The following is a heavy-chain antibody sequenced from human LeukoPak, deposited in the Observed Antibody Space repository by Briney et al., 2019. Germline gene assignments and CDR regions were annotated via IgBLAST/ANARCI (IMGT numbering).Heavy chain of an antibody. Sequence: GESLKISCKGSGYRFISYWIGWVRQMPGKGLEWMGIIYPGDSDTTFSPSFQGQVTFSADKSIDTVYLQWSSLKASDTAMYYCARLPYYDSPFDYWGQGTLVTVSS. V-gene: IGHV5-51*01. CDR1: GYRFISYW. CDR2: IYPGDSDT. J-gene: IGHJ4*02. CDR3: ARLPYYDSPFDY. D-gene: IGHD3-22*01.